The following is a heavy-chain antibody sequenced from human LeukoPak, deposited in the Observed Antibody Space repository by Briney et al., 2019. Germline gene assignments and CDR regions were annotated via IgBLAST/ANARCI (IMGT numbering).Heavy chain of an antibody. V-gene: IGHV3-7*01. CDR1: GFTFSGSW. CDR3: ERGGGSYEY. CDR2: IKQGGSEK. D-gene: IGHD2-15*01. J-gene: IGHJ4*02. Sequence: SGGSLRLSCAASGFTFSGSWMSWVRQAPGKGLEWVANIKQGGSEKYYVDSVKGRFTISRDNAKNSLYLQMNSLRAEDTAVYYCERGGGSYEYWGQGTLVTVSS.